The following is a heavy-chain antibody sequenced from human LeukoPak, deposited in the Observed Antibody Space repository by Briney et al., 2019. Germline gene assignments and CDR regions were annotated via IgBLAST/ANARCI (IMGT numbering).Heavy chain of an antibody. CDR3: ARHSSFFSPLYP. J-gene: IGHJ5*02. V-gene: IGHV4-39*01. Sequence: SETLSLTCAVSGGSISGSSYYWGWIRQPPGKGLEWIGSIYYSGSTYYNLSLKSRLTISVDTSKNQFSLKLSSVTAADAAVYYCARHSSFFSPLYPWGQGTLVTVSS. D-gene: IGHD1-26*01. CDR1: GGSISGSSYY. CDR2: IYYSGST.